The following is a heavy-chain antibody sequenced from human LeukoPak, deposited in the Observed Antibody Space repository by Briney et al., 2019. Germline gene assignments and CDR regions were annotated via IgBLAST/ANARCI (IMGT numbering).Heavy chain of an antibody. V-gene: IGHV4-34*01. CDR2: INHSGST. CDR1: GGSFSGYY. Sequence: SETLSLTCAVYGGSFSGYYWSWIRQPPGKGLEWIGEINHSGSTNYNPSLKSRVTISVDTSKNQFSLKLSSATAADTAVYYCARGGWVSSGWYSAFDIWGQGTMVTVSS. CDR3: ARGGWVSSGWYSAFDI. J-gene: IGHJ3*02. D-gene: IGHD6-19*01.